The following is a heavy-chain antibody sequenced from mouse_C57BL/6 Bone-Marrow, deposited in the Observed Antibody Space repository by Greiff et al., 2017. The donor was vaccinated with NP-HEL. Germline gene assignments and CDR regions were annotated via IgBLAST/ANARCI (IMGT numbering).Heavy chain of an antibody. CDR1: GYSFTDYN. CDR2: INPNYGTT. CDR3: ASQGDGSSYYFDY. V-gene: IGHV1-39*01. D-gene: IGHD1-1*01. Sequence: EVQLQQSGPELVKPGASVKISCKASGYSFTDYNMNWVKQSNGKSLEWIGVINPNYGTTSYNQKFKGKATLTVDHSSSTAYMQLNSLTSEDSAVYYCASQGDGSSYYFDYWGQGTTLTVSS. J-gene: IGHJ2*01.